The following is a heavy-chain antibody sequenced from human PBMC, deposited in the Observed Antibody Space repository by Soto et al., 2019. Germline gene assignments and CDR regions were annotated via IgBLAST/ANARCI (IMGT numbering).Heavy chain of an antibody. CDR1: GGTFSTSA. CDR2: IMPIFRTP. D-gene: IGHD3-3*02. CDR3: VRDKDRQQLGGNYYYILDV. Sequence: QVQLEQSGAEVKKPGSSVKVSCKASGGTFSTSAISWVRQAPGQGLEWMGGIMPIFRTPDYAQKFQGRVTITADESTSTAYMELSGLKSDDTAVYYCVRDKDRQQLGGNYYYILDVWGQGTTVTVSS. J-gene: IGHJ6*02. V-gene: IGHV1-69*12.